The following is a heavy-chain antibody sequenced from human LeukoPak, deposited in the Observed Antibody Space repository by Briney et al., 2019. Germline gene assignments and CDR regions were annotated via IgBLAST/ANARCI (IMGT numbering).Heavy chain of an antibody. J-gene: IGHJ4*02. V-gene: IGHV5-51*01. CDR3: ARLHSYYFDF. CDR2: IYPGGSET. CDR1: GYYFTSYW. D-gene: IGHD3-3*02. Sequence: GESLQISCQGSGYYFTSYWIAWVRQMPGKGLEWMGIIYPGGSETRYSPSFQGQVTISADKSVSTAYLQWSSLKTSDTAIYYCARLHSYYFDFWGQGTLVTVSS.